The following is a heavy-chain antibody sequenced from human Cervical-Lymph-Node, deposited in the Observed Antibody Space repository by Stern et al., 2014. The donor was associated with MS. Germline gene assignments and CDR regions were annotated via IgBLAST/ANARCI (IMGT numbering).Heavy chain of an antibody. Sequence: EVQLVESGGGLVHPGGSLRLSCEASGFTFSSYTMTWVRQAPGKGLEWVSSITGSGSNTYYTHSVKGRFTSSRDNSRNTVYLQVHSLRAEDTAVYHCAKDLPYASGRPDYWGQGTLVTVSS. V-gene: IGHV3-23*04. J-gene: IGHJ4*02. CDR2: ITGSGSNT. CDR1: GFTFSSYT. CDR3: AKDLPYASGRPDY. D-gene: IGHD3-10*01.